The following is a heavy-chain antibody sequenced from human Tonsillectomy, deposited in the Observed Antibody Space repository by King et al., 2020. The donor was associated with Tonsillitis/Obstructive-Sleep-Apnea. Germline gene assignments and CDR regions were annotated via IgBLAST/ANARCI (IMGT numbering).Heavy chain of an antibody. Sequence: QLVQSGAEVKKPGASVKVSCKASGYTFTSYGISWGRQAPGQGLEWLGWISAYNGNTNYAQKLQGRVTMTTDTSTSTAYMELRSLRSEDTAVYYCARGKLLEWLDHMDVWGKGTTVTVSS. CDR1: GYTFTSYG. V-gene: IGHV1-18*01. D-gene: IGHD3-3*01. CDR3: ARGKLLEWLDHMDV. CDR2: ISAYNGNT. J-gene: IGHJ6*03.